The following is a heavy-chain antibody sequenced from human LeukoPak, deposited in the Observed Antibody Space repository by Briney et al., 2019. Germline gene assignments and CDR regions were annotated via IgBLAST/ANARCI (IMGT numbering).Heavy chain of an antibody. V-gene: IGHV3-15*07. D-gene: IGHD2-21*02. CDR3: ARDWYYAFDF. CDR1: GFTFSSYC. Sequence: GGSLRLSCAASGFTFSSYCMNWVRQAPGKGLEWVARIRSKRDGGTTDYAAPVKGRFTISRDDSKNTMYLQMNSLKAEDTAVYYCARDWYYAFDFWGQGTMVTVSS. CDR2: IRSKRDGGTT. J-gene: IGHJ3*01.